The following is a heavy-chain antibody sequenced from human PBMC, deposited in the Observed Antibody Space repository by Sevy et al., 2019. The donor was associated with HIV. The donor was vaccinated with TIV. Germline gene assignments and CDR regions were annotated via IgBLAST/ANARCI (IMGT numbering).Heavy chain of an antibody. Sequence: SETLSLTCAVSGVSVTSDTYYWSWIRQPPGKGLEWIGYGYHTGSTNYSPSFKSRVTISIDTSKNLFSLRLFSVAAADTAMYYCAREPYFFDKSGYFWDYWGQGLLVTVSS. D-gene: IGHD3-22*01. CDR3: AREPYFFDKSGYFWDY. J-gene: IGHJ4*02. CDR1: GVSVTSDTYY. V-gene: IGHV4-61*01. CDR2: GYHTGST.